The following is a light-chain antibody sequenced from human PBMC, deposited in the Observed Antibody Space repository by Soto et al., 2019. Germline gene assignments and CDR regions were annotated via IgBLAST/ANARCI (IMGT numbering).Light chain of an antibody. J-gene: IGKJ5*01. CDR1: QSVSSY. V-gene: IGKV3-11*01. CDR3: QQRSNWIT. Sequence: EIVLTQSPATLSLSPGERATLSCRASQSVSSYLAWYQQKPGQAPRLLIYDASNRATGIPVRFSGSGSGTDFILTISSLEPEDFAIYYCQQRSNWITFGQGTRLEIK. CDR2: DAS.